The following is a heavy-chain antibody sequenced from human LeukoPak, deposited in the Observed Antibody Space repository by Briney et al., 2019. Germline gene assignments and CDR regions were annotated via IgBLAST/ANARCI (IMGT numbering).Heavy chain of an antibody. J-gene: IGHJ3*01. V-gene: IGHV3-33*01. Sequence: GGSLRLSCAATGVKFKTYGVRWVRQAPGEGLEWVAVIYYDGNQKYYGDSVKGRFTVSRDVSENMLYLQMSSLRADDTAVYYCARGGVATAWGAFDVWGQGTMVTVSS. CDR2: IYYDGNQK. CDR1: GVKFKTYG. CDR3: ARGGVATAWGAFDV. D-gene: IGHD4-23*01.